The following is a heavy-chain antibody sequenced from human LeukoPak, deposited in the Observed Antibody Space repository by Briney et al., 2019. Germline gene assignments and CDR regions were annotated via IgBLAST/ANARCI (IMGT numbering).Heavy chain of an antibody. J-gene: IGHJ4*02. CDR2: INPNSGGT. CDR3: AREADIVLMVYAIYY. D-gene: IGHD2-8*01. Sequence: ASVKVSCKASGYTFTGYYMHWVRQAPGQELEWMGWINPNSGGTNYAQKFQGRVAMTRDTSISTAYMELSRLRSDDTAVYYCAREADIVLMVYAIYYWGQGTLVTVSS. CDR1: GYTFTGYY. V-gene: IGHV1-2*02.